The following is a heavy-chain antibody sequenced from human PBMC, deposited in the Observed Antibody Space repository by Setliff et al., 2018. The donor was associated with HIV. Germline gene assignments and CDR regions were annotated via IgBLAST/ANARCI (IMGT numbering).Heavy chain of an antibody. CDR1: GGSFSGYY. V-gene: IGHV4-34*01. CDR3: ARPRLWRDAFDI. CDR2: INHRGTT. Sequence: SETLSLTCGVYGGSFSGYYWTWIRQPPGKGLEWIGEINHRGTTNSNPSLKRRVTLSVDTSKSQFSLRLSSVTAADTAVYYCARPRLWRDAFDIWGQGAMVTVSS. D-gene: IGHD1-1*01. J-gene: IGHJ3*02.